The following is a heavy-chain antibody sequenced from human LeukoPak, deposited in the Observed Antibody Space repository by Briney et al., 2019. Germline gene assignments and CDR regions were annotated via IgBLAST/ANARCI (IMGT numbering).Heavy chain of an antibody. CDR2: MNPNSGNT. CDR3: ARTCCSGGSCYSPGWFDP. Sequence: ASVKVSCKASGYTFTSYDINWVRQATGQGLEWMGWMNPNSGNTGYAQKFQGRVTMTRNTSISTAYMELSSLKSEDTAVYYCARTCCSGGSCYSPGWFDPWGQGTLVTVSS. J-gene: IGHJ5*02. D-gene: IGHD2-15*01. V-gene: IGHV1-8*01. CDR1: GYTFTSYD.